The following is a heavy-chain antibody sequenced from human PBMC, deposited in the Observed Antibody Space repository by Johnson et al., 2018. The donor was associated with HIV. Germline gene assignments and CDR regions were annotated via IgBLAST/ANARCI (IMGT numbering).Heavy chain of an antibody. V-gene: IGHV3-9*01. CDR3: KKPLGLTPGAFES. CDR2: ISWYSGNI. Sequence: VQLLESGGGLVQPGRSLRLSCAASGFTCDDYAMHWVRQGPGKGLEWVSGISWYSGNIAYADSVKGRFTIPRDNAKNSMHLQMNSLRAEDRALDYCKKPLGLTPGAFESWGQGTMVTVSA. D-gene: IGHD1-26*01. CDR1: GFTCDDYA. J-gene: IGHJ3*01.